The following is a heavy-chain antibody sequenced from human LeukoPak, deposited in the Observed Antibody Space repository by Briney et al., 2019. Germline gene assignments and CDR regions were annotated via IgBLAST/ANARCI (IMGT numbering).Heavy chain of an antibody. D-gene: IGHD6-13*01. CDR1: GFTFSSYG. CDR2: ISSSSSYI. J-gene: IGHJ2*01. Sequence: GGSLRLSCAASGFTFSSYGMHWVRQAPGKGLGWVSSISSSSSYIYYADSVKGRFTISGDNAKNSLYLQMNSLRAEDTAVYYCASLPPQLLAAAGHWYFDLWGRGTLVAVSS. V-gene: IGHV3-21*01. CDR3: ASLPPQLLAAAGHWYFDL.